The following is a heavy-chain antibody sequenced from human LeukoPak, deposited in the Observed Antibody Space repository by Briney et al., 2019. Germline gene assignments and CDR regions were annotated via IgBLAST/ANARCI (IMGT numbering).Heavy chain of an antibody. V-gene: IGHV4-59*01. CDR3: ARVEVNWGSQTFDY. Sequence: PSETLSLTCSVSGGSMSNYYWTWIRQPPGKRLEWIGYIYESGSANYNPSLKSRLTMSVDTSKKQFSMKLNSMTAADTAIYYCARVEVNWGSQTFDYWGQGTLVTVSS. CDR1: GGSMSNYY. J-gene: IGHJ4*02. CDR2: IYESGSA. D-gene: IGHD7-27*01.